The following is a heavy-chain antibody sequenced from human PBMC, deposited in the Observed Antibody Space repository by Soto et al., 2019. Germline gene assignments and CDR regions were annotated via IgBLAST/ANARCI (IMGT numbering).Heavy chain of an antibody. D-gene: IGHD5-12*01. CDR1: GASIAGGSYY. Sequence: PSETLSLTCSVSGASIAGGSYYWSGVRQPPGKGLEWIGYIPSRGRPFYNPSLTSRGTISADSSKNQLSLQLTSVTAADTAVYYCVRDQYSGYDFALWGQGNLVTVSS. J-gene: IGHJ5*02. CDR2: IPSRGRP. V-gene: IGHV4-30-4*01. CDR3: VRDQYSGYDFAL.